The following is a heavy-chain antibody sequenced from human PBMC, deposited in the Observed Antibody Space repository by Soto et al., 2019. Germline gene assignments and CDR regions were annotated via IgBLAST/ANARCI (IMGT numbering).Heavy chain of an antibody. CDR3: ARDRVMELTTGYYYGMDV. V-gene: IGHV1-69*13. CDR1: GGSLSNYG. Sequence: ASVKVSCKASGGSLSNYGISWVRQAPGQGLEWMGAIIPVFGTPNYAQKFQDRVTITADESTTTVYMEVRSLTSEDTAVYYCARDRVMELTTGYYYGMDVWGQGTTVTVSS. D-gene: IGHD1-7*01. J-gene: IGHJ6*02. CDR2: IIPVFGTP.